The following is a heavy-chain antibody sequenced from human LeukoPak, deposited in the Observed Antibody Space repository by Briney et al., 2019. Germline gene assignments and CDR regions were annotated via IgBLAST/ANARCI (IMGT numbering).Heavy chain of an antibody. CDR2: ISAYNGNT. CDR1: GYTFTSYG. Sequence: ASVKVSCKASGYTFTSYGISWARQAPGQGLEWMGWISAYNGNTNYAQKLQGRVTMTTDTSTSTAYMELRSLRSDDTAVYYCATQYYYGSGPKNWGQGTLVTVSS. J-gene: IGHJ4*02. CDR3: ATQYYYGSGPKN. D-gene: IGHD3-10*01. V-gene: IGHV1-18*01.